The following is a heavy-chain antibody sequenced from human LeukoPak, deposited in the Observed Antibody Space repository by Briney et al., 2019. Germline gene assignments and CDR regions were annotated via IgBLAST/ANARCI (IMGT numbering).Heavy chain of an antibody. V-gene: IGHV3-48*01. D-gene: IGHD3-22*01. CDR1: GFTFSSYS. Sequence: PGGSLRLSCAASGFTFSSYSMNWVRQAPGKGLEWVSYISSSSSTIYYADSVKGRFTISRDNAKNSLYLQMNTLKTEDTAVYFCTTDPAPFYYDSSGVRVFDFWGQGTLVTVSS. CDR3: TTDPAPFYYDSSGVRVFDF. CDR2: ISSSSSTI. J-gene: IGHJ4*02.